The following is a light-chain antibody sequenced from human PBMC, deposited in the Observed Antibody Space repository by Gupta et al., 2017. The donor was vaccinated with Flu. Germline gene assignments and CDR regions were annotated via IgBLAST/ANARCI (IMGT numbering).Light chain of an antibody. CDR3: QQYDNPPT. Sequence: DIQMTQSPSSLSASVGDRVTITCQASQDISNYLNWYQQKPGKAPKLLIYDASNLETGVPSRFSGSGSGTDFTSTISSLQPEDIATYYCQQYDNPPTFGQGTRLEIK. V-gene: IGKV1-33*01. CDR1: QDISNY. J-gene: IGKJ5*01. CDR2: DAS.